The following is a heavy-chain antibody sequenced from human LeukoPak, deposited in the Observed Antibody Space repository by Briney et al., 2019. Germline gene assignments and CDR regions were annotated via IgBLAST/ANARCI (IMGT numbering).Heavy chain of an antibody. CDR3: ARVVVTLWWFDP. J-gene: IGHJ5*02. CDR2: IYHSGST. Sequence: SETLSLTCTVSGYSISTGYFWGWIRQPPGKGLEWIGSIYHSGSTYYNPSLKSRVTISVDTSKNQFSLKLSSVTAADAAVYYCARVVVTLWWFDPWGQGTLVTVSS. CDR1: GYSISTGYF. D-gene: IGHD2-21*02. V-gene: IGHV4-38-2*02.